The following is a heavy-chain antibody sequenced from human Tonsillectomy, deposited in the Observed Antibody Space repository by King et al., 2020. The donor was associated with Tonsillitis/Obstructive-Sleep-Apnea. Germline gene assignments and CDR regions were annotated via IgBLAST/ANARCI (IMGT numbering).Heavy chain of an antibody. V-gene: IGHV3-74*01. Sequence: VQLVESGGGLVQPGGSLRLSCAASGFPFDNYWIHWVRQAPGKGLVWVSRIDSDGSITSYADSLEGRFTISRDNAENTFYLERKNLGADDTAVYYCGRDDFVYSVDLWGRGTLVTVSS. CDR2: IDSDGSIT. CDR3: GRDDFVYSVDL. J-gene: IGHJ2*01. D-gene: IGHD2-15*01. CDR1: GFPFDNYW.